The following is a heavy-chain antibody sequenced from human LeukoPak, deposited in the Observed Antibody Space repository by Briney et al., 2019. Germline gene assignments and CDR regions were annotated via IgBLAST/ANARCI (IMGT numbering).Heavy chain of an antibody. CDR3: ARADSTRNPVVFDY. Sequence: PSETLSLTCTVSGGSISSSSYYWSWIRQPPGKGLEWIGYIYYSGSTNYNPSLKSRVTISVDTSKNQFSLKLSSVTAADTAVYYCARADSTRNPVVFDYWGQGTLVTVSS. V-gene: IGHV4-61*01. J-gene: IGHJ4*02. CDR1: GGSISSSSYY. CDR2: IYYSGST. D-gene: IGHD2/OR15-2a*01.